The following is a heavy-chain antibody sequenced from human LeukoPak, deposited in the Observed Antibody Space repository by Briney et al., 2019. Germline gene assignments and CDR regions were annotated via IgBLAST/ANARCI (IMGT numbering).Heavy chain of an antibody. J-gene: IGHJ6*03. CDR1: GFTFSSYS. D-gene: IGHD3-3*01. CDR3: ARGPPSLEWLSLYYYYYMDV. V-gene: IGHV3-48*01. CDR2: ISSSSSTI. Sequence: GGSLRLSCAASGFTFSSYSMNWVRQAPGKGLEWVSYISSSSSTIYYADSVKGRFTISRDNAKNSLYLQMNSLRAEDTAVYYCARGPPSLEWLSLYYYYYMDVWGKGTTVTVSS.